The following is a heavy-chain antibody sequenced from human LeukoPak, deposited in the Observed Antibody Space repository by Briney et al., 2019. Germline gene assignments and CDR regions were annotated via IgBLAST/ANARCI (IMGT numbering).Heavy chain of an antibody. CDR3: AKDLMIGTLGCFDP. V-gene: IGHV3-23*01. CDR2: LSGNGGST. CDR1: GFTLSSYA. D-gene: IGHD1-7*01. J-gene: IGHJ5*02. Sequence: HPGGSLRLSCAASGFTLSSYAMTWVRQAPGKGLEWVSGLSGNGGSTYYADSGKGRFTISRDNFNNTLYLQMTTLRVEDSGVYYCAKDLMIGTLGCFDPWGQGTLVTVSS.